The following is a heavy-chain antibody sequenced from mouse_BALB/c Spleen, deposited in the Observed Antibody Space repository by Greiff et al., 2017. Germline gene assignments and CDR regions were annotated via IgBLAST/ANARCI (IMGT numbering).Heavy chain of an antibody. D-gene: IGHD1-2*01. V-gene: IGHV1-9*01. CDR3: ARGITTATSGYFDY. J-gene: IGHJ2*01. Sequence: QVQLQQSGAELMKPGASVKISCKATGYTFSSYWIEWVKQRPGHGLEWIGEILPGSGSTNYNEKFKGKATFTADTSSNTAYMQLSSLTSEDSAVYYCARGITTATSGYFDYWGQGTTLTVSS. CDR1: GYTFSSYW. CDR2: ILPGSGST.